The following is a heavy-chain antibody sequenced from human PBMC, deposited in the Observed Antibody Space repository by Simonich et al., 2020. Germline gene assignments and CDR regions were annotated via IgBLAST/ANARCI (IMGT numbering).Heavy chain of an antibody. CDR1: GYTYTSYE. CDR2: KNPNRGNT. D-gene: IGHD2-8*01. V-gene: IGHV1-8*03. CDR3: ARSRYCTNGVCYNWFDP. J-gene: IGHJ5*02. Sequence: QVQLVQSGAEVKKPGASVKVSCKASGYTYTSYEINWGRQATGQGLEWMGRKNPNRGNTGHALKCQGRVTITRNTSISTAYMERSSLRAEDTAGYYCARSRYCTNGVCYNWFDPWGQGTLVTVSS.